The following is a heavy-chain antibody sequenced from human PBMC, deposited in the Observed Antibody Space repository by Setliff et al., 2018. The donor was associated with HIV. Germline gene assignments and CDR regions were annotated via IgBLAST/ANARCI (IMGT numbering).Heavy chain of an antibody. CDR3: ARAMGANWSYYYYMDV. J-gene: IGHJ6*03. D-gene: IGHD1-26*01. CDR1: GGSVSSYH. V-gene: IGHV4-59*02. Sequence: PSETLSLTCTVSGGSVSSYHWTWIRQPPGKGLEWIGYLYYSGSTYYNPSLKSRVTISIDTSKRQRSLKLNSVTAADTAVYYCARAMGANWSYYYYMDVWGKGTTVTVSS. CDR2: LYYSGST.